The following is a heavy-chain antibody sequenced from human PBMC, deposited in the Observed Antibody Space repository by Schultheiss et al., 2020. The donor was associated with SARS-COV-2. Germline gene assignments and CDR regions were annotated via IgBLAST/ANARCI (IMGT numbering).Heavy chain of an antibody. CDR1: GGSISSGSYY. D-gene: IGHD3-3*01. V-gene: IGHV4-61*02. J-gene: IGHJ4*02. Sequence: SETLSLTCTVSGGSISSGSYYWSWIRQPAGKGLEWIGRIYTSGSTNYNPSLKSRVTISVDTSKNQFSLKLSSVTAADTAVYYCARGGPSRETYYDFWSGPILPLDYWGQGTLVTVSS. CDR3: ARGGPSRETYYDFWSGPILPLDY. CDR2: IYTSGST.